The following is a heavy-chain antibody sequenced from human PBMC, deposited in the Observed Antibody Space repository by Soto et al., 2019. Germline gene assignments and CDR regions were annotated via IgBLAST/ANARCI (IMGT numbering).Heavy chain of an antibody. CDR3: ARDPRAVGATADWFDP. Sequence: QVQLVQSGAEVKKPGSSVKVSCKASGGTFSSYAISWVRQAPGQGLEWMGGIIPIFGTANYAQKFQGRVTITADESTSTAYRELSSLRAEDTAVYYWARDPRAVGATADWFDPWGQGTLVTVSS. CDR2: IIPIFGTA. D-gene: IGHD1-26*01. V-gene: IGHV1-69*01. J-gene: IGHJ5*02. CDR1: GGTFSSYA.